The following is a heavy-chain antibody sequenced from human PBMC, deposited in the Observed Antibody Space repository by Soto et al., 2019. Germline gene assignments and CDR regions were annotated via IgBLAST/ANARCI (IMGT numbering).Heavy chain of an antibody. CDR1: GFTFSGYW. CDR3: ARALGFVEME. J-gene: IGHJ4*02. CDR2: INTDGSST. D-gene: IGHD3-3*01. V-gene: IGHV3-74*01. Sequence: GGSLRLSCAASGFTFSGYWMHWVRQAPGKGLVWVSRINTDGSSTSYVDSVKGRFTVSRDNAKNTLYLQTNSLRAEDTAVYYCARALGFVEMEWGQGTLVTVSS.